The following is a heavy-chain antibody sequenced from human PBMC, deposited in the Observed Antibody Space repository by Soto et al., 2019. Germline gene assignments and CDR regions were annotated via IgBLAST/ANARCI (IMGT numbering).Heavy chain of an antibody. Sequence: QVQLVQSGAEVKKPGASVKVSCKASGYTFTSYDINWVRQATGQGLEWMGWMNPNSGNTGYAQKFQGRVTMXXNXSXXTAYMELSSLRSEDTAVYYCAGGYYYASSGLAFDIWGQGTMVTVSS. D-gene: IGHD3-22*01. J-gene: IGHJ3*02. V-gene: IGHV1-8*01. CDR3: AGGYYYASSGLAFDI. CDR2: MNPNSGNT. CDR1: GYTFTSYD.